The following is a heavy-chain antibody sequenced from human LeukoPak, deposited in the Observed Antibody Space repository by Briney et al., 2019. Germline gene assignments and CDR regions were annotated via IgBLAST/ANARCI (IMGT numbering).Heavy chain of an antibody. CDR2: IIPIFGTA. Sequence: GCSVRVSCTASGGTFSSYAISWVRQAPGQGLEWMGGIIPIFGTANYAQKFQGRVTITADKSTSTAYMELSSLRSEDTAVYYCARAVGQQLVLVYWGQGTLVTVSS. J-gene: IGHJ4*02. V-gene: IGHV1-69*06. CDR1: GGTFSSYA. D-gene: IGHD6-13*01. CDR3: ARAVGQQLVLVY.